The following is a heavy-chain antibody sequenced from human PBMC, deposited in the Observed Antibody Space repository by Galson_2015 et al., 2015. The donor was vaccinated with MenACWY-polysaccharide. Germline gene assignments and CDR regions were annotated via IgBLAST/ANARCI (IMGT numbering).Heavy chain of an antibody. CDR1: GFTFSSYS. CDR3: GRAPTKWEFPFSGWYIDY. V-gene: IGHV3-48*02. D-gene: IGHD1-26*01. Sequence: SLRLSCAASGFTFSSYSMNWVRQAPGKGLEWVSYISSGGTIYYADSVKGRFTISRDNAKNSLYLQMNSLRDDDTAVYYCGRAPTKWEFPFSGWYIDYWGQGILVTVSS. J-gene: IGHJ4*02. CDR2: ISSGGTI.